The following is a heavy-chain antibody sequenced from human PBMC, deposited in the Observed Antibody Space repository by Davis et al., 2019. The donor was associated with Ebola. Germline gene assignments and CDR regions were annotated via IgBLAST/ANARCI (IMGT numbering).Heavy chain of an antibody. CDR2: ISGSGGST. Sequence: PGGSLRLSCAASGFTFSSYAMSWVRQAPGKGLEWVSAISGSGGSTYYADSVKGRFTISRDNSKNTLYLQMNSLRAEDTAVYYCAKDNGVYGYRWYFDLWGRGTLVTVSS. J-gene: IGHJ2*01. CDR1: GFTFSSYA. CDR3: AKDNGVYGYRWYFDL. V-gene: IGHV3-23*01. D-gene: IGHD5-18*01.